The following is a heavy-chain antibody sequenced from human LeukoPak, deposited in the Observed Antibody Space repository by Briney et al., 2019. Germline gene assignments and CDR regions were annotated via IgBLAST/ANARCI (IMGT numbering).Heavy chain of an antibody. V-gene: IGHV3-7*01. D-gene: IGHD7-27*01. CDR2: IKQDGSEK. CDR1: GFSLSNYW. J-gene: IGHJ4*02. Sequence: GGSLRLSCAASGFSLSNYWMNWVRQAPAKGLEWVANIKQDGSEKIYVDSVKGRFSISRDNAKNSLILQMNSLRDEDTAVYYCARGVWAPFDSWGQGTLVSVSS. CDR3: ARGVWAPFDS.